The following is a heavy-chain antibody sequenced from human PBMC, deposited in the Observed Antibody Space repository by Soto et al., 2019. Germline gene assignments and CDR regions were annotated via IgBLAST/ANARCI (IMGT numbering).Heavy chain of an antibody. CDR1: GFTFSNYA. CDR2: ISGDATKT. Sequence: EVQLLESGGGLIQPGGSLRLSCAASGFTFSNYAMSWVRQAPGKGLDWVSTISGDATKTYYPDSVKGRFTISRDDSKNTLYLQWNSLRVEDTAVYFCAKEAPVAYFDFWGQGALVTVSS. V-gene: IGHV3-23*01. J-gene: IGHJ4*02. CDR3: AKEAPVAYFDF. D-gene: IGHD2-15*01.